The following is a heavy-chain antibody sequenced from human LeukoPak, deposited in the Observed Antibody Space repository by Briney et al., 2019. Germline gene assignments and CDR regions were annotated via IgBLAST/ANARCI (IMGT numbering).Heavy chain of an antibody. V-gene: IGHV4-59*08. CDR3: ARHRFVRGVKTTSHYYYYGMDV. CDR1: GGSISSYY. J-gene: IGHJ6*02. Sequence: PSETLSPTCTVSGGSISSYYWSWIRKPPGKGLEWIGYIYYSRSTNYNPSLKSRVTISVDTSKNQFSLKLSSVTAADTAVYYCARHRFVRGVKTTSHYYYYGMDVWGQGTTVTVSS. CDR2: IYYSRST. D-gene: IGHD3-10*01.